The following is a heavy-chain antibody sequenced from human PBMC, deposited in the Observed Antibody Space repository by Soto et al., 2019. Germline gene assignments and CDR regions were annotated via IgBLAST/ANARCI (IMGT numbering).Heavy chain of an antibody. D-gene: IGHD2-15*01. CDR3: ARSLPADCSGGSCYFPAYYFDY. CDR2: IIPIFGTA. V-gene: IGHV1-69*01. CDR1: GGTFSSYA. Sequence: QVQLVQSGAEVKKPGSSVKVSCKASGGTFSSYAISWVRQAPGQGLEWMGGIIPIFGTANYAQKFQGRVTITADESTSTAYMELSSLRSEDTAVYYCARSLPADCSGGSCYFPAYYFDYWGQGTLVTVSS. J-gene: IGHJ4*02.